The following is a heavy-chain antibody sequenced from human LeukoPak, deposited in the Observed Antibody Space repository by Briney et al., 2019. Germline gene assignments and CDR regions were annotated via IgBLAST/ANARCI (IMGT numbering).Heavy chain of an antibody. J-gene: IGHJ3*02. CDR1: GFTFSSYE. D-gene: IGHD4-17*01. Sequence: QPGGSLRLSCAASGFTFSSYEMNWVRQAPGKGLEWVSYISSSGSTIYYADSVKGRFTISRDNAKNTLYLQMNSLRAEDTAVYYCARVRTSPVTPYDAFDIWGQGTMVTVSS. CDR2: ISSSGSTI. CDR3: ARVRTSPVTPYDAFDI. V-gene: IGHV3-48*03.